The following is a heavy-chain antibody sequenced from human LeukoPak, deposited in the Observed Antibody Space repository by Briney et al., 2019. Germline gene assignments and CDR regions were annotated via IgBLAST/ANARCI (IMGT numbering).Heavy chain of an antibody. D-gene: IGHD4-17*01. J-gene: IGHJ4*02. CDR1: GGSISSYY. CDR3: ARGFGLRRTPEFYGDYIALVY. Sequence: SSETLSLTCTVSGGSISSYYWSWIRQPPGKGLEWIGYIYYSGSTNYNPSLKSRVTISVDTSKNQFSLKLSSVTAADTAVYYCARGFGLRRTPEFYGDYIALVYWGQGTLVTVSS. V-gene: IGHV4-59*01. CDR2: IYYSGST.